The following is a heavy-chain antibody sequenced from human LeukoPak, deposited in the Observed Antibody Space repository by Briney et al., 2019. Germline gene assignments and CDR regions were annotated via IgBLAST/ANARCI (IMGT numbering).Heavy chain of an antibody. CDR2: ISGSGGST. V-gene: IGHV3-23*01. CDR1: GFTFSSYV. D-gene: IGHD2/OR15-2a*01. Sequence: GGSLRLSCAASGFTFSSYVMSWVRQAPGKGLEWASAISGSGGSTYYADSVKGRFTISRDNSKNTLYLQMNSLRAEDTALYYCARNEYETLDYWGQGTLVTVSS. CDR3: ARNEYETLDY. J-gene: IGHJ4*02.